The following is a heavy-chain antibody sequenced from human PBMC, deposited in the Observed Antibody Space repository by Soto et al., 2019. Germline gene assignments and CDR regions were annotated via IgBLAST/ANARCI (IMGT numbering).Heavy chain of an antibody. J-gene: IGHJ4*02. Sequence: QVLLQESGPGLVKPSETLSLTCTVSGGSISDSSHYWAWIRQPPGKGLEWIATINYSGSTYYNPSLRSRVTISVDTSRDQFSLNLNSVTAADTAVYYCARHFGNYGDWAFDFWGQGTLVTVSS. CDR3: ARHFGNYGDWAFDF. V-gene: IGHV4-39*01. CDR2: INYSGST. CDR1: GGSISDSSHY. D-gene: IGHD4-17*01.